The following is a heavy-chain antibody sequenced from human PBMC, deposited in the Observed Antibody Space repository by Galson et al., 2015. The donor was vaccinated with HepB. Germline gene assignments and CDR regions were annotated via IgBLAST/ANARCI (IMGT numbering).Heavy chain of an antibody. Sequence: RLEWMGLINAGNGNTKYSQKFQGRVTITKDTSASTAYMELSSLRSEDTAVYYCARDLVRFGGYFDYWGQGTLVTVSS. CDR2: INAGNGNT. J-gene: IGHJ4*02. V-gene: IGHV1-3*01. D-gene: IGHD3-10*01. CDR3: ARDLVRFGGYFDY.